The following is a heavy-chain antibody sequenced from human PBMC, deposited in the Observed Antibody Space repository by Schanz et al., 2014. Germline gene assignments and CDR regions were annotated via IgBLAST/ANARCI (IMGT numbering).Heavy chain of an antibody. D-gene: IGHD6-13*01. V-gene: IGHV1-46*03. CDR1: GYTFTSYY. CDR2: INPSGGST. J-gene: IGHJ4*02. Sequence: QGQLVQSGAEAKKPGASVKVSCKASGYTFTSYYMHWAPQAPGQGLEWMGIINPSGGSTSYAQKCQGRVTMTRDTSTSTVYMELSSLRSEDTAVYYCARDGEAAAGCDYWGQGTLVTASS. CDR3: ARDGEAAAGCDY.